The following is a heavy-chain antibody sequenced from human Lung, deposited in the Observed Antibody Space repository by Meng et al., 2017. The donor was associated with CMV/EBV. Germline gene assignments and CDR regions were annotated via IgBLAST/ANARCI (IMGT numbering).Heavy chain of an antibody. J-gene: IGHJ4*02. Sequence: QVQRSVSCPGLLQPSQTPSPPCTVSGGSISSCAYNWSWLRQPPGTGLEWIGYIYYTGSTYSNPSLKSRVIISVDTSKNQFSLKLNSVTAADTAVYYCARVVGCSGGGCYHRLFDYCGQGTLVTVSS. CDR2: IYYTGST. CDR1: GGSISSCAYN. V-gene: IGHV4-30-4*01. CDR3: ARVVGCSGGGCYHRLFDY. D-gene: IGHD2-15*01.